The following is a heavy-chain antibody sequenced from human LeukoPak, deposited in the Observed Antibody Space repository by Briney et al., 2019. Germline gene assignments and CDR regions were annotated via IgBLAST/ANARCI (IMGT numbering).Heavy chain of an antibody. CDR3: ATPPAEHGDY. CDR2: IYTGGGT. CDR1: GFTVSNNY. D-gene: IGHD1/OR15-1a*01. J-gene: IGHJ4*02. Sequence: GGSLRLSCAASGFTVSNNYMNWVRQAPGKGLEWVSVIYTGGGTNYADSVKGRFTISRDNSKNTLYLQMNSLRAEDTAVYYCATPPAEHGDYWGQGTLVTVFS. V-gene: IGHV3-53*01.